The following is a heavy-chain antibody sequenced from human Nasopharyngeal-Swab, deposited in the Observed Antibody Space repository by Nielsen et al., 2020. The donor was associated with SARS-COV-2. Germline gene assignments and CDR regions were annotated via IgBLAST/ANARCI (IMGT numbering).Heavy chain of an antibody. D-gene: IGHD3-22*01. CDR2: ISSSSSYT. CDR3: ATSVTMIVVAHDAFDI. V-gene: IGHV3-11*06. J-gene: IGHJ3*02. Sequence: GESLKISCAASGFTFSDYYMSWIRQAPGKGLEWVSYISSSSSYTNYADSVKGRFTISRDNAKNSLYLQMNSLRAEDTAVYYCATSVTMIVVAHDAFDIWGQGTMVTVSS. CDR1: GFTFSDYY.